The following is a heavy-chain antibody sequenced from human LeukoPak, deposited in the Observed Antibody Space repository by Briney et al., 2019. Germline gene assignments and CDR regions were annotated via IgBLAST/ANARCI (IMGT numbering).Heavy chain of an antibody. Sequence: PGGSLRLSCAASGFTFSSYWMSWVRQAPGKGLEWVAFIRYDGSNKYYADSVKGRFTISRDNSKNTLYLQMNSLRAEDTAVYYCAKDDSIGRNFDYWGQGTLVTVSS. D-gene: IGHD2-15*01. CDR1: GFTFSSYW. J-gene: IGHJ4*02. V-gene: IGHV3-30*02. CDR2: IRYDGSNK. CDR3: AKDDSIGRNFDY.